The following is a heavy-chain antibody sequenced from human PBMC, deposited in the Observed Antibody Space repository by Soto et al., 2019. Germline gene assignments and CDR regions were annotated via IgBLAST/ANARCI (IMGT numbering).Heavy chain of an antibody. CDR1: GYSITNGYY. CDR3: ARVKLAGRGSFHD. Sequence: SETLSLTCAVSGYSITNGYYWGWIRQPPGRGLEWIGSIYHSGNTYYNPSLKSRVTLSIDTSKNQFSLKLRSVTAADTAMYYCARVKLAGRGSFHDWGQGTLVTVS. CDR2: IYHSGNT. J-gene: IGHJ4*02. V-gene: IGHV4-38-2*01. D-gene: IGHD3-3*02.